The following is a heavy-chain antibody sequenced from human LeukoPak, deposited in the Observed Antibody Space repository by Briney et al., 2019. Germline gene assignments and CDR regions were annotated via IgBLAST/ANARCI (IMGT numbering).Heavy chain of an antibody. CDR2: IYPSGST. CDR3: ARAYSSSWYFNWFDP. Sequence: SQTLSLTCTVSGYSISSGYFWGWIRQSPVKGLEWIGSIYPSGSTYYNPSLKSRVTISVDTSKNQFSLKLSSVTAADTAVYYCARAYSSSWYFNWFDPWGQGTLVTVSS. CDR1: GYSISSGYF. D-gene: IGHD6-13*01. V-gene: IGHV4-38-2*02. J-gene: IGHJ5*02.